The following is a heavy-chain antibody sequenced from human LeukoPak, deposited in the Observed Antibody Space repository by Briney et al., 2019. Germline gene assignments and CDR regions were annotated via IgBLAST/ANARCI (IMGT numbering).Heavy chain of an antibody. J-gene: IGHJ3*02. V-gene: IGHV4-39*07. D-gene: IGHD2/OR15-2a*01. CDR1: GGSISSSSYY. CDR3: ARAISLIESNWSDAFDI. CDR2: IYYSGST. Sequence: SETLSLTCTVSGGSISSSSYYWGWIRQPPGKGLEWIGSIYYSGSTYYNPSLKSRVTISLDTSKNQFSLKLSSVTAADTAVYYCARAISLIESNWSDAFDIWGQGTMVTVSS.